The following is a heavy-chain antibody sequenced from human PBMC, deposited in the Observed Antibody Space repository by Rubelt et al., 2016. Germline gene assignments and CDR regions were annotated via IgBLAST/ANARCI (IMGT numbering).Heavy chain of an antibody. CDR2: INHRGST. J-gene: IGHJ5*02. V-gene: IGHV4-34*01. CDR3: ARQRIVRDMTIGGWFDP. CDR1: GGSFSGYY. D-gene: IGHD1-26*01. Sequence: QVQLQQWGAGLLKPSETLSLTCAVYGGSFSGYYWSWIRQPPGKGLEWIGVINHRGSTKYNPSLKSRGTISVDTSKNQFSLKLSSVTAADTAVYYCARQRIVRDMTIGGWFDPWGQGSLVTVSS.